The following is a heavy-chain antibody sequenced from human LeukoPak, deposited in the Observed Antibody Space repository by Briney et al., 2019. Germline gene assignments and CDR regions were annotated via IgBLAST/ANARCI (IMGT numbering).Heavy chain of an antibody. CDR1: GGSFSGYY. V-gene: IGHV4-34*01. CDR3: ARAYSSSWYYNWFDP. CDR2: INHSGST. J-gene: IGHJ5*02. Sequence: PSETLSLTCAVYGGSFSGYYWSWIRQPPGKGLEWIGEINHSGSTNYNPSLKSRVTISVDTSKNQFSLKLRSVAAADTAMYYCARAYSSSWYYNWFDPWGQGTLVTVSS. D-gene: IGHD6-13*01.